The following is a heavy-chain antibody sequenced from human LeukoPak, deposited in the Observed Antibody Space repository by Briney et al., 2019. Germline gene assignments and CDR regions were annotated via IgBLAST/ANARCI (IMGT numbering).Heavy chain of an antibody. Sequence: SETLSLTCTVSGGSISSYYWSWIRQPPGKGLEWIGNIFYSGSPNYNPSLKSRVTVSFDTSKNQFSLNLSSVTAADTAVYYCARPSQSGSYYYWGQGTLVTVSS. CDR2: IFYSGSP. CDR1: GGSISSYY. V-gene: IGHV4-59*08. J-gene: IGHJ4*02. CDR3: ARPSQSGSYYY. D-gene: IGHD1-26*01.